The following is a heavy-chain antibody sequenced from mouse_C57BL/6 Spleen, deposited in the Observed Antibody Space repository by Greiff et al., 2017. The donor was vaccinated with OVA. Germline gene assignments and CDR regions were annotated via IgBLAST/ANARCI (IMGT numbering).Heavy chain of an antibody. CDR1: GYTFTSYW. J-gene: IGHJ2*01. D-gene: IGHD2-4*01. Sequence: QVQLQQPGTELVKPGASVKLSCKASGYTFTSYWMHWVKQRPGQGLEWIGNINPSNGGTNYNEKFKSKATLTVDKSSNTAYMQLSSLTSEDSAVYNFARRRVYYDDVDLDYWGQGTTLTVSS. CDR3: ARRRVYYDDVDLDY. CDR2: INPSNGGT. V-gene: IGHV1-53*01.